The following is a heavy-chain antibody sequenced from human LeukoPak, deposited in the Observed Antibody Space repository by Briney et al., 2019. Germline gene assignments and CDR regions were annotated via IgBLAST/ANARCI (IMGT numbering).Heavy chain of an antibody. CDR2: IYGSGVSI. J-gene: IGHJ4*02. Sequence: PGGSLRLSCVASGFTFEKYVMNWVRQAPGKGLEWLAPIYGSGVSISYADSVKGRFTISRDNSKNTLYLQMNSLRAEDTAMYFCAKDLGWELPAEAYWGQGILVTVSS. CDR3: AKDLGWELPAEAY. V-gene: IGHV3-23*01. CDR1: GFTFEKYV. D-gene: IGHD1-26*01.